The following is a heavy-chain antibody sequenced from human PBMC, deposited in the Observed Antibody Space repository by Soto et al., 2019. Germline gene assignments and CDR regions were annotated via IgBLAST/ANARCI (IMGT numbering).Heavy chain of an antibody. V-gene: IGHV1-69*13. CDR1: GGTFSSYA. D-gene: IGHD3-3*01. Sequence: SVKVSCKASGGTFSSYAISWVRQAPGQGLEWMGGIIPIFGTANYAQKFQGRVTITADESTSTAYMELSSLRSEDTAVYYCARGLKVVIIMGGYYYYGMDVWGQGTTVTVSS. CDR3: ARGLKVVIIMGGYYYYGMDV. CDR2: IIPIFGTA. J-gene: IGHJ6*02.